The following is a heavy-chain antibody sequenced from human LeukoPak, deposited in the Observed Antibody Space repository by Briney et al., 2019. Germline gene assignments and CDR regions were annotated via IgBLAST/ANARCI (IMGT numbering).Heavy chain of an antibody. J-gene: IGHJ6*03. CDR3: ARTPFLRRDYMDV. V-gene: IGHV1-46*01. D-gene: IGHD5/OR15-5a*01. CDR1: GYTFTSYY. CDR2: INPSGGST. Sequence: ASVKVSCKASGYTFTSYYMHWVRQAPGQGLEWMGIINPSGGSTSYAQKFQGRVTMTRDMSTSTVYMELSSLRSEDTAVYYCARTPFLRRDYMDVWGKGTTVTVPS.